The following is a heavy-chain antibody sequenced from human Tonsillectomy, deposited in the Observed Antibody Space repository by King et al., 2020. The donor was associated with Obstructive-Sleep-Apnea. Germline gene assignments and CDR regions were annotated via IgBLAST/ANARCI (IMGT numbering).Heavy chain of an antibody. D-gene: IGHD6-13*01. CDR1: GFTFSSYW. V-gene: IGHV3-7*01. CDR3: ARRRTARAAGPFDY. CDR2: IKQDGSEK. J-gene: IGHJ4*02. Sequence: VQLVESGGGLVQPGGSLRLSCAASGFTFSSYWMSWVRQAPGKGLEWVANIKQDGSEKYYVDSVKGRFTISRDNAKNSLYLQMNSLRAEDTAVYYCARRRTARAAGPFDYWGQGTLVTVSS.